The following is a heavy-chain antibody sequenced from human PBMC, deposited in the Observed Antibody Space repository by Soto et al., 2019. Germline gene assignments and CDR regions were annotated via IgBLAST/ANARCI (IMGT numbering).Heavy chain of an antibody. CDR3: ARLNSYFPY. D-gene: IGHD1-20*01. V-gene: IGHV4-59*08. J-gene: IGHJ4*02. Sequence: QVQLQESGPGLVKPSETLSLTCTVSGDSITAYYWSWIRQSPGKGLEWIGYIYRAGNTNYNPSLGSRVSMSVDTSRNRFSLKLRSVTAADTAIYYCARLNSYFPYWGQGTLVTVSS. CDR2: IYRAGNT. CDR1: GDSITAYY.